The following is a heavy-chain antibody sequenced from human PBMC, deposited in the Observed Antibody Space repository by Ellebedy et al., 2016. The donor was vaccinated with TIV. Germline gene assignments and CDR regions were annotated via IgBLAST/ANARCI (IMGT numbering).Heavy chain of an antibody. CDR2: IFPGDSET. CDR3: ARRRGSGSSAPLDY. CDR1: GYSFSSYW. J-gene: IGHJ4*02. V-gene: IGHV5-51*01. D-gene: IGHD3-10*01. Sequence: GESLKISXKSSGYSFSSYWIDWVRQMPGKGLEWMGIIFPGDSETIYRPSFQGQVTFSVDKSISTVSLQWRSLKASDSAIYFCARRRGSGSSAPLDYWGQGTLVTVSS.